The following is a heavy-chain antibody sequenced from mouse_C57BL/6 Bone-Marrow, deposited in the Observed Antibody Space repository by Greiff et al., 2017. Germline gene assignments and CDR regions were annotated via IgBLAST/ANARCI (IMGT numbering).Heavy chain of an antibody. CDR1: GYTFTSYW. V-gene: IGHV1-59*01. Sequence: VQLQQPGAELVRPGTSVKLSCKASGYTFTSYWMHWVKQRPGQGLEWIGVIDPSDSYTNYNQKFKGKAPFTVDTSSSTPYMQLSSLTSEDSGVYYCAREAYSNSHFDCWGEGTTLTVSS. D-gene: IGHD2-5*01. J-gene: IGHJ2*01. CDR3: AREAYSNSHFDC. CDR2: IDPSDSYT.